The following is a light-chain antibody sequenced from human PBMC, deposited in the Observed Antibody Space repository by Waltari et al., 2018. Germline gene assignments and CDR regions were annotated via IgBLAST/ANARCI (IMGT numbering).Light chain of an antibody. CDR3: SSYTSLTTLV. Sequence: QSALTQPASVSGSPGQSITISCTGTSSDIGGYNSASWYQHHPSKAPKLLIYEVSNRPSGVSDRFSGSKSGKTASLTISGLQAGDEAVYYCSSYTSLTTLVFGGGTKLTVL. CDR1: SSDIGGYNS. J-gene: IGLJ2*01. V-gene: IGLV2-14*01. CDR2: EVS.